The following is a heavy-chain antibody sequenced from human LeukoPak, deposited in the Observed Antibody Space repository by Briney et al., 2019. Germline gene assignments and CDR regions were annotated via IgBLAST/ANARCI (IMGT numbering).Heavy chain of an antibody. J-gene: IGHJ4*02. CDR2: ISGSGGTA. D-gene: IGHD3-22*01. CDR3: AKKGYYDGSGYYMYYFDH. V-gene: IGHV3-23*01. Sequence: GGSLRLSCAASGFTFSNAWMSWVRQAPGKGLEWVSAISGSGGTAYYADSVKGRFTISRDNSKNTLYLQMNSLRAEDTAVYYCAKKGYYDGSGYYMYYFDHWGQGTLVTVSS. CDR1: GFTFSNAW.